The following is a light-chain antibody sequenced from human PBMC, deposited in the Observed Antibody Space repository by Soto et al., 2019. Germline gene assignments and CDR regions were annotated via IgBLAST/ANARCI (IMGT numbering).Light chain of an antibody. V-gene: IGLV2-23*01. J-gene: IGLJ3*02. Sequence: QSALTQPASVSGSPGQSITISCTGSSSDVGSYNRVSWYQHHAGNVPKLIIYEASERPSGVSNRFSGSKSGNTASLTISGLQAEDEADYYCCSYADSYSWVFGGGTKLTVL. CDR3: CSYADSYSWV. CDR1: SSDVGSYNR. CDR2: EAS.